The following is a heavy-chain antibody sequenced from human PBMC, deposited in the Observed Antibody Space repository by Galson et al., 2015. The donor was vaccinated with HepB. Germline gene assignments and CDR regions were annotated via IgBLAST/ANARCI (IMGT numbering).Heavy chain of an antibody. Sequence: SLRLSCAASGFTFSSYAMHWVRQAPGKGLEWVSSISSSSSYIYYADSVKGRFTISRDNAKNSLYLQMNSLRAEDTAVYYCARDKGEGSGYGMDVWGQGTTVTVSS. J-gene: IGHJ6*02. CDR2: ISSSSSYI. D-gene: IGHD6-25*01. V-gene: IGHV3-21*01. CDR1: GFTFSSYA. CDR3: ARDKGEGSGYGMDV.